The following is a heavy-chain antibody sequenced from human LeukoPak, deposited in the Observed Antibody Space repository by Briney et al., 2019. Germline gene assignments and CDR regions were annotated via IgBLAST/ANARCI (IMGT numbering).Heavy chain of an antibody. Sequence: GGSLRLSCAASGFTVITNDMTWVRQAPGKGLVWVSRINTDGSTTTYADSVKGRFTISRDNAKNTLYLQMNSLRVEDTAVYYCARGRGGSYHYWGQGTLVTVSS. CDR3: ARGRGGSYHY. CDR1: GFTVITND. J-gene: IGHJ4*02. D-gene: IGHD1-26*01. CDR2: INTDGSTT. V-gene: IGHV3-74*01.